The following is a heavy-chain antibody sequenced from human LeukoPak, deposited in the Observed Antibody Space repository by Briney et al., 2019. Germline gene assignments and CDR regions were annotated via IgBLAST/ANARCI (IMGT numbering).Heavy chain of an antibody. J-gene: IGHJ6*02. CDR3: ASSYDFWSGPDDVYGMDV. CDR2: IDPSGSYT. D-gene: IGHD3-3*01. Sequence: ESLQISCKGSGSSFTSYWISWVRQMPGKGLEWMGRIDPSGSYTNYSPSFQGHVTISADKSISTAYLQWSSLKASDTAMYYCASSYDFWSGPDDVYGMDVWGQGTTVTVSS. CDR1: GSSFTSYW. V-gene: IGHV5-10-1*01.